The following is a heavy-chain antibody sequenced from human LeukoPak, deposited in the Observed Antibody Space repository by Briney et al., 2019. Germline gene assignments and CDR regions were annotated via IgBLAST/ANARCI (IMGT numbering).Heavy chain of an antibody. D-gene: IGHD6-13*01. CDR2: INSDWSST. J-gene: IGHJ4*02. CDR1: GFTFSSYW. V-gene: IGHV3-74*01. CDR3: ARASHSSSWYVAFDY. Sequence: GGSLRLSCAASGFTFSSYWMHWVRQAPGKGLVWVSRINSDWSSTSYADSVKGRFSISRDNAKNTLYLQMNSLRAEDTAVYYCARASHSSSWYVAFDYWGQGTLVTVSS.